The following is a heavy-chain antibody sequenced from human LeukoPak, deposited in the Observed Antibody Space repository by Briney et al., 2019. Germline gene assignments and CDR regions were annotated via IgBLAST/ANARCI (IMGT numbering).Heavy chain of an antibody. D-gene: IGHD2-21*02. CDR2: VDPDDGQR. CDR3: STPGPGDVLTARDAFDV. J-gene: IGHJ3*01. V-gene: IGHV1-24*01. CDR1: GNTLSELA. Sequence: ASVKVSCKVSGNTLSELAVHWVRQAPGKGLEWMGGVDPDDGQRIYAQKFQGRVTMTGDTSTDTAYMELSRLRSEDSAVYYCSTPGPGDVLTARDAFDVWGLGTLVVVSS.